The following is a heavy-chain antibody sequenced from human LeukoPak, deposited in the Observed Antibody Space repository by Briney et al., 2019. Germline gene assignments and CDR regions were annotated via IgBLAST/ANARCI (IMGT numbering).Heavy chain of an antibody. D-gene: IGHD5-18*01. Sequence: GRSLRLSCAASGFTFSSYTMHWVRRAPGKGLEWVSLILPDGSNKYYADSVKDRFTISRDNSKNTLYLQMNSLRAEDTALYYCARDRGYSYGHNFDYWGQGTLVTVSS. CDR1: GFTFSSYT. V-gene: IGHV3-30*04. J-gene: IGHJ4*02. CDR3: ARDRGYSYGHNFDY. CDR2: ILPDGSNK.